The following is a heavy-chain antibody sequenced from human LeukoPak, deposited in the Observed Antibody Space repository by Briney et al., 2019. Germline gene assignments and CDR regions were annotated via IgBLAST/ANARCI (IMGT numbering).Heavy chain of an antibody. CDR1: GFTFSSYA. Sequence: GGSLRLSCAASGFTFSSYAMSWVRQAPGKGLEWVSAISGSGGSTYYADSVKGRFTTSRDNSKNTLYLQMNSLRAEDTAVYYCAKDRDVVVVAASDYWGQGTLVTVSS. CDR3: AKDRDVVVVAASDY. V-gene: IGHV3-23*01. CDR2: ISGSGGST. J-gene: IGHJ4*02. D-gene: IGHD2-15*01.